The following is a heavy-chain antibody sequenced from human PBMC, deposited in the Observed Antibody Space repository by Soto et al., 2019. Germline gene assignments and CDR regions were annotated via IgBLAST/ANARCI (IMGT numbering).Heavy chain of an antibody. D-gene: IGHD6-6*01. J-gene: IGHJ4*02. CDR3: AKNWDTTFSSSSH. CDR1: GFTFRTYA. V-gene: IGHV3-23*01. Sequence: EVQLSESGGGLVQPGGSLRLSCAASGFTFRTYAMSWFRQAPGQGLEWVSAISGSGDSIYYADSVKGRFTISRDNSKNTRYLQMNSLRAEDTAVYYCAKNWDTTFSSSSHWGPGTLVTVSS. CDR2: ISGSGDSI.